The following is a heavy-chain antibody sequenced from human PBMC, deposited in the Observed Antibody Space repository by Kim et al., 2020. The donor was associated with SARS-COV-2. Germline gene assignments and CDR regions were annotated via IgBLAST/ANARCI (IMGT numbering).Heavy chain of an antibody. CDR3: ARVPFGDLSAYLFDL. D-gene: IGHD3-10*01. V-gene: IGHV3-11*01. Sequence: GGSLRLSCAASGFTFSDYYMTWVRQAPGKGLEWVSYISSSGSYVNYADSVKGRFTISRDNAKNSLYLQMSSLRAEDTALYYCARVPFGDLSAYLFDLWG. J-gene: IGHJ3*01. CDR1: GFTFSDYY. CDR2: ISSSGSYV.